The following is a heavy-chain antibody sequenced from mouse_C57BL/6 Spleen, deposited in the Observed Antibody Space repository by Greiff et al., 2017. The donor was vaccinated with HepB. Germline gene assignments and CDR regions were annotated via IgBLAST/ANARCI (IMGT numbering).Heavy chain of an antibody. J-gene: IGHJ2*01. CDR1: GYAFSSSW. CDR3: ARSTTAYYFDY. D-gene: IGHD1-2*01. V-gene: IGHV1-82*01. Sequence: VMLVESGPELVKPGASVKISCKASGYAFSSSWMNWVKQRPGKGLEWIGRIYPGDGDTNYNGKFKGKATLTADKSSSTAYMQLSSLTSEDSAVYFCARSTTAYYFDYWGQGTTLTVSS. CDR2: IYPGDGDT.